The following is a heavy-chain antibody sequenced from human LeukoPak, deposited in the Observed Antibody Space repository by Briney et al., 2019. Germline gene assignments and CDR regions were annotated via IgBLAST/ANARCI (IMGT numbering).Heavy chain of an antibody. V-gene: IGHV3-15*01. J-gene: IGHJ4*02. CDR1: GFTFSNAW. CDR2: IKSKADGGTT. D-gene: IGHD6-19*01. CDR3: TTDQVAGHSYRYYFDY. Sequence: GGSLRLSCAASGFTFSNAWMSWVRQAPGKGLEWVGRIKSKADGGTTDYAAPVKGKFTISRDDSKNTLYLQMNSLTTEDAAVYYCTTDQVAGHSYRYYFDYWGQGALVTVSS.